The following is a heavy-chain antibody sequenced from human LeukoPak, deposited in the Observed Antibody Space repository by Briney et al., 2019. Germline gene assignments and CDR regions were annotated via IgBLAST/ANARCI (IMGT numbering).Heavy chain of an antibody. CDR1: GFTFSSYS. CDR3: ARVGITMVRGVFDY. J-gene: IGHJ4*02. V-gene: IGHV3-21*01. CDR2: ISSYSSYI. D-gene: IGHD3-10*01. Sequence: GGSLRLSCAASGFTFSSYSMNWVRQAPGKGLESVSSISSYSSYIYYADSVKGRFTISRDNAKNSLYLQMNSLRAEDTAVYYCARVGITMVRGVFDYWGQGTLVTVSS.